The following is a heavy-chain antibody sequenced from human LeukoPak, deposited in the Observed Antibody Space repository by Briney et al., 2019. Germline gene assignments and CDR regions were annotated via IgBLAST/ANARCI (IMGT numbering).Heavy chain of an antibody. CDR1: GGTFRSYA. CDR3: AFTDYDFMSSSYYMDV. Sequence: GASVKVSCKASGGTFRSYAITWVRQAPGQGPEWMGRTIPILGTTKYIQKFQGRLTITTDESTSTAYMQLSSLILEDTAVYFCAFTDYDFMSSSYYMDVWGKGTTVIVSS. V-gene: IGHV1-69*11. D-gene: IGHD3-3*01. J-gene: IGHJ6*03. CDR2: TIPILGTT.